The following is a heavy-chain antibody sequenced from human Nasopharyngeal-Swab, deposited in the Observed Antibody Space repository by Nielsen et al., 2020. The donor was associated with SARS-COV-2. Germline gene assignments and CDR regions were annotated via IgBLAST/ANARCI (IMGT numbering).Heavy chain of an antibody. Sequence: SETLSLTCTVSGCSISSYYWSWIRQPPGKGLEWIGYIYYSGSTNYNPSLKSRVTISVDTSKNQFSLKLSSVTAADTAVYYCARDRPAAADSNYYCGMDVWGQGTTVTVSS. CDR2: IYYSGST. CDR1: GCSISSYY. D-gene: IGHD6-13*01. J-gene: IGHJ6*02. CDR3: ARDRPAAADSNYYCGMDV. V-gene: IGHV4-59*01.